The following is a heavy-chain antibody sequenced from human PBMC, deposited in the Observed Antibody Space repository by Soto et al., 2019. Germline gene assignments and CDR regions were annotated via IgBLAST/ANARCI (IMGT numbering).Heavy chain of an antibody. V-gene: IGHV3-74*01. CDR1: GFTFSSYW. Sequence: PGGSLRLSCAASGFTFSSYWMHWVRQAPGTGLVWVSRINSDGSTTNYADSVRGRFTISRDNAKNTLYLQMSSLRAEDTAVYYCARGGSVESRGFDYWGQGTLVTVSS. CDR2: INSDGSTT. CDR3: ARGGSVESRGFDY. D-gene: IGHD3-10*01. J-gene: IGHJ4*02.